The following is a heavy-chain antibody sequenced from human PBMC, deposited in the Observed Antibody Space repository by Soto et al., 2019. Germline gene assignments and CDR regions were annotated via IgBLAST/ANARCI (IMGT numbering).Heavy chain of an antibody. V-gene: IGHV4-59*01. J-gene: IGHJ6*02. D-gene: IGHD2-8*01. CDR3: ARGKYVDV. Sequence: PSATLSLTCTVSGGAISSSYWSWIRQPPGKGLEWIGYIYYSGSTNYNPSLKSRVTISVDTSKNQFSLKLSSVTAEDTAVYYCARGKYVDVWGQGTTVTVSS. CDR2: IYYSGST. CDR1: GGAISSSY.